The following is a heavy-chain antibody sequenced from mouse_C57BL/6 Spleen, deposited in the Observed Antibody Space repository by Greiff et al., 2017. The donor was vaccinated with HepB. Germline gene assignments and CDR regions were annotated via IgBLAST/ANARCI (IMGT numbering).Heavy chain of an antibody. CDR3: TRKRSYDY. J-gene: IGHJ2*01. V-gene: IGHV1-15*01. CDR2: IDPETGGT. D-gene: IGHD1-1*01. Sequence: QVQLKESGAELVRPGASVTLSCKASGYTFTDYEMHWVKQTPVHGLEWIGAIDPETGGTAYNQKFKGKAILTADKSSSTAYMELRSLTSEDSAVYYCTRKRSYDYWGQGTTLTVSS. CDR1: GYTFTDYE.